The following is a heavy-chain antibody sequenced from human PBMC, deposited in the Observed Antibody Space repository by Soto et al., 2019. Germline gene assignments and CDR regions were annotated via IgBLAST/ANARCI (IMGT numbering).Heavy chain of an antibody. CDR3: ARQINTYYYDSSGYRELYAFDI. CDR2: IDPSDSYT. Sequence: GESPKILCKGSGYSLTSYWISWVRQMPGKGPEWMGRIDPSDSYTNYSPSFQGHVTISADKSISTAYLQWSSLKASDTAMYYCARQINTYYYDSSGYRELYAFDIWGQGTMVTVSS. J-gene: IGHJ3*02. V-gene: IGHV5-10-1*01. D-gene: IGHD3-22*01. CDR1: GYSLTSYW.